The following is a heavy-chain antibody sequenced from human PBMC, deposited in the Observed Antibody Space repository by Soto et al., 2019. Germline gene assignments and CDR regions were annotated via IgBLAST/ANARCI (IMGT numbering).Heavy chain of an antibody. J-gene: IGHJ6*02. CDR1: GFTFSSYA. CDR2: ISGSGGST. D-gene: IGHD3-9*01. CDR3: AKSEGFLVEMGYYYYGMDV. V-gene: IGHV3-23*01. Sequence: GGSLRLSCAASGFTFSSYAMSWVRRAPGKGLEWVSAISGSGGSTYYADSVKGRFTISRDNSKNTLYLQMNSLRAEDTAVYYWAKSEGFLVEMGYYYYGMDVWGQGTTVTVSS.